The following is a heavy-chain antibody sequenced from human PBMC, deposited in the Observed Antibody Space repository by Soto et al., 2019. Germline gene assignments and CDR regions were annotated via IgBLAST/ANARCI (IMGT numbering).Heavy chain of an antibody. CDR1: GGSISSGGYS. Sequence: QLQLQESGSGLVKPSQTLSLTCAVSGGSISSGGYSWSWIRQPPGKGLEWIGYIYHSGSTYYNPSLKILATISVHRSKNQFSLKLSSVTAADTAVYYCARAHYGDYGYGMDVWGQGTTVTVSS. CDR2: IYHSGST. J-gene: IGHJ6*02. CDR3: ARAHYGDYGYGMDV. V-gene: IGHV4-30-2*01. D-gene: IGHD4-17*01.